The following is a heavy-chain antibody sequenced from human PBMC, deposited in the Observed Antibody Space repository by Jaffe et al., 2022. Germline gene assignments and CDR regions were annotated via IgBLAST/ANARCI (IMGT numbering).Heavy chain of an antibody. CDR1: GYSFTSYW. CDR3: VRHLPQLRVVVPAAIRNYYYYYMDV. V-gene: IGHV5-51*01. CDR2: IYPGDSDT. J-gene: IGHJ6*03. D-gene: IGHD2-2*01. Sequence: EVQLVQSGAEVKKPGESLKISCKGSGYSFTSYWIGWVRQMPGKGLEWMGIIYPGDSDTRYSPSFQGQVTISADKSISTAYLQWSSLKASDTAMYYCVRHLPQLRVVVPAAIRNYYYYYMDVWGKGTTVTVSS.